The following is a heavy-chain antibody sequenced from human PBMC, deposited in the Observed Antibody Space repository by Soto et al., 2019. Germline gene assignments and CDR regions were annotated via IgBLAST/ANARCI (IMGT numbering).Heavy chain of an antibody. CDR2: INHSGST. D-gene: IGHD6-13*01. CDR3: ARGGKQQLVRTYNWFDP. V-gene: IGHV4-34*01. CDR1: GGSFSGYY. J-gene: IGHJ5*02. Sequence: SETLSLTCAVYGGSFSGYYWSWIRQPPGKGLEWIGEINHSGSTNYNPSLKSRVTISVDSSKNQLSLNLSSVTAADTAVYYCARGGKQQLVRTYNWFDPLGQGTPVTVSS.